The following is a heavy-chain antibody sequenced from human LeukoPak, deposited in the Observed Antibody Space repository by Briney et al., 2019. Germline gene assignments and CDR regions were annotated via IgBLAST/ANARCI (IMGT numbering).Heavy chain of an antibody. D-gene: IGHD6-6*01. CDR1: GGTFSSYA. Sequence: ASVKVSCKASGGTFSSYAISWVRQAPGQGLEWMGGIIPIFGTANYAQKFQGRVTITADESTSTAYMELSSLRSEDTAVYYCARGRKQLGEIDYWGQETLVTVSS. CDR2: IIPIFGTA. V-gene: IGHV1-69*01. J-gene: IGHJ4*02. CDR3: ARGRKQLGEIDY.